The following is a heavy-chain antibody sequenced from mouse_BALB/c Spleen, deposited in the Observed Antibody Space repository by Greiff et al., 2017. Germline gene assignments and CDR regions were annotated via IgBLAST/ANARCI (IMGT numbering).Heavy chain of an antibody. J-gene: IGHJ4*01. V-gene: IGHV3-2*02. Sequence: EVQGVESGPGLVKPSQSLSLTCTVTGYSITSDYAWNWIRQFPGNKLEWMGYISYSGSTSYNPSLKSRISITRDTSKNQFFLQLNSVTTEDTATYYCARYYGNPYAMDYWGQGTSVTVSS. CDR1: GYSITSDYA. D-gene: IGHD2-1*01. CDR3: ARYYGNPYAMDY. CDR2: ISYSGST.